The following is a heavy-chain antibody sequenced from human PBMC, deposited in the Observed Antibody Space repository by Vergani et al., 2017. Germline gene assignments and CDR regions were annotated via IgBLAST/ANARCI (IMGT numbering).Heavy chain of an antibody. V-gene: IGHV3-73*02. CDR2: IRSKANSYAT. Sequence: EVQLVESGGGLVQPGGSLKLSCAASGFTFSGSAMHWDRQASGKGLEWVGRIRSKANSYATAYAASVKGRFTISRDDSKNTAYLQMNSLKTEDTAVYYCTRHERYCSSTSCRWGQGTLVTVSS. D-gene: IGHD2-2*01. CDR1: GFTFSGSA. CDR3: TRHERYCSSTSCR. J-gene: IGHJ4*02.